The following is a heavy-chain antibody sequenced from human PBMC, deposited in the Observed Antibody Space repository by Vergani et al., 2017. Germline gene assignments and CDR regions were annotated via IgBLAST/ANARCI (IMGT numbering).Heavy chain of an antibody. CDR3: VKXIAASGNYWYFDL. J-gene: IGHJ2*01. D-gene: IGHD6-13*01. V-gene: IGHV3-9*01. CDR2: INWNSDSI. Sequence: EVQLVESGGGLVQPGRSLRLSCAASGFTFDDYAMHWVRQAPGKGLEWVSGINWNSDSIAYADSVKGRFTISSDNDKNSLYLQMNSLRAEDTSLYYCVKXIAASGNYWYFDLWVGGTLVAVSS. CDR1: GFTFDDYA.